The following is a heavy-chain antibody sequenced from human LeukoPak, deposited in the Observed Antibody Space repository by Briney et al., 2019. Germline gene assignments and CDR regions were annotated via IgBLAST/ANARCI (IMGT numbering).Heavy chain of an antibody. CDR2: IYYSGST. J-gene: IGHJ4*02. CDR3: ARDPGYYDSSGYVD. D-gene: IGHD3-22*01. Sequence: SQTLSLTCTDSGGSISSGDYYWSWIRQPPGKGLEWIGYIYYSGSTYYNPSLKSRVTISVDTSKNQFSLKLSSVTAADTAVYYCARDPGYYDSSGYVDWGQGTLVTVSS. V-gene: IGHV4-30-4*01. CDR1: GGSISSGDYY.